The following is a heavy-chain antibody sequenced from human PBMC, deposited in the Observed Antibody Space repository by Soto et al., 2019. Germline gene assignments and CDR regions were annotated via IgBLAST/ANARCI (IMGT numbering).Heavy chain of an antibody. D-gene: IGHD2-15*01. Sequence: SETQSLTCPVSGGSISTYYWNWIRQPPGKGLEWIGYIFYSGSSNYNPSLKSRVTLSVDTSKNQFSLEVTSVTAVDTAVYYCARSSGFTNSWDYWGQGALVTVSS. CDR2: IFYSGSS. CDR1: GGSISTYY. J-gene: IGHJ4*02. CDR3: ARSSGFTNSWDY. V-gene: IGHV4-59*08.